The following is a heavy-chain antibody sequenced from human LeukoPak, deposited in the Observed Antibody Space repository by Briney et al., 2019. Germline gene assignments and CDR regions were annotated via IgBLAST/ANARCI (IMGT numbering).Heavy chain of an antibody. D-gene: IGHD3-9*01. V-gene: IGHV1-46*01. J-gene: IGHJ6*02. CDR3: ARGPLLRYFDWLNSYYYGMDV. Sequence: ASVKVSCKASGYTFTSYYMHWVRQAPGQGLEWMGIINPSGGSTSYAQKFQGRVTMTRNTSISTAYMELSSLRSEDTAVYYCARGPLLRYFDWLNSYYYGMDVWGQGTTVTVSS. CDR1: GYTFTSYY. CDR2: INPSGGST.